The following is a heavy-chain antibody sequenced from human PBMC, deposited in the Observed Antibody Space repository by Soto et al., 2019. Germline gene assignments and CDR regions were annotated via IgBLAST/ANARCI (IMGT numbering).Heavy chain of an antibody. D-gene: IGHD6-13*01. J-gene: IGHJ4*02. Sequence: HPGGSLRLSCSASGFTFNTYGMHWVRQAPGKGLEWVAIIWFDGGAKYYADSVKGRFTISRDNSKNTLYLQMNSLRVEDTAVYFCARALGPYSRPDYWGLGTLVTVSS. V-gene: IGHV3-33*01. CDR3: ARALGPYSRPDY. CDR2: IWFDGGAK. CDR1: GFTFNTYG.